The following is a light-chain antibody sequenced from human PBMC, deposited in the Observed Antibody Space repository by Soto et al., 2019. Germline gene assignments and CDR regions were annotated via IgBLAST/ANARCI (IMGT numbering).Light chain of an antibody. CDR3: QCYDSSLSVL. CDR2: GNS. CDR1: SSNIGAGYD. Sequence: QSVLTQPPSVSGAPGQRVTISCSESSSNIGAGYDVHWYQQLPGTAPKLLIYGNSNRPSGVPDRFSGSKSGTSASLAITGLQTEDEADHYCQCYDSSLSVLFGGGTKLTVL. V-gene: IGLV1-40*01. J-gene: IGLJ2*01.